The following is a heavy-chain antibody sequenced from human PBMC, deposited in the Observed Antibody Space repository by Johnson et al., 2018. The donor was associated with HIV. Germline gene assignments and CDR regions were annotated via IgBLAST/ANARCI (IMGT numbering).Heavy chain of an antibody. J-gene: IGHJ3*02. CDR2: ISYDGSNK. D-gene: IGHD2-15*01. V-gene: IGHV3-30*03. CDR1: GFTFSSYG. CDR3: AWGGRGSGNPWSAFDI. Sequence: VQLVESGGGVVQPGRSLRLSCAASGFTFSSYGMHWVRQAPDKGLEWVAVISYDGSNKYYADSVKGRFTISRDNSKNTLYLQMNSLRAEDTAGYYCAWGGRGSGNPWSAFDIWGQGTMVTVSS.